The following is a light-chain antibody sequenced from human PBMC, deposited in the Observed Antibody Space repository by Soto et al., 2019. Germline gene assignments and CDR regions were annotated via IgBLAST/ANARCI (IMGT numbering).Light chain of an antibody. V-gene: IGKV3-20*01. J-gene: IGKJ4*01. CDR3: QQYGSSPLLT. CDR1: QSVSSSY. CDR2: GAS. Sequence: EIVLTQSPGTLSLSPGERATLSCRASQSVSSSYLAWYQQKPGQAPRLLIYGASSRATGIPDRFSGSGSGTVFTLTISRLDPEDFAVYFCQQYGSSPLLTFGGGTKVEIK.